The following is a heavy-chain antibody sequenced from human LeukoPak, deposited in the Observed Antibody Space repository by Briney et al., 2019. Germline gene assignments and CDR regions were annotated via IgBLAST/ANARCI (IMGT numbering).Heavy chain of an antibody. V-gene: IGHV1-2*02. D-gene: IGHD3-10*01. CDR1: GYTFTGDY. CDR2: INPNSGGI. CDR3: ASRYYGSGSRYGMDV. J-gene: IGHJ6*02. Sequence: ASVKVSCKASGYTFTGDYMHWVRQAPGQGLEWMGWINPNSGGINYAQKFQGRVTMTRDTSIRTAYMELSRLRSDYTAVYYCASRYYGSGSRYGMDVWGQGTTVTVSS.